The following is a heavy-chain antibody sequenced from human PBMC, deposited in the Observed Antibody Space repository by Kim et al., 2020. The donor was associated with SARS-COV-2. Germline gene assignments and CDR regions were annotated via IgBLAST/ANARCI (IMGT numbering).Heavy chain of an antibody. V-gene: IGHV5-51*01. Sequence: SFQGKVTISADKSISTAYLQWSSLKASDTAMYYCARTTTVTRGPTYYFDYWGQGTLVTVSS. CDR3: ARTTTVTRGPTYYFDY. J-gene: IGHJ4*02. D-gene: IGHD4-4*01.